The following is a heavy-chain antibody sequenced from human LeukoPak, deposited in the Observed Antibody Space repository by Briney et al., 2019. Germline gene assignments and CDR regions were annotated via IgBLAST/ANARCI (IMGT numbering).Heavy chain of an antibody. V-gene: IGHV4-39*07. Sequence: SETLSLTCTVSGGSISSSSYSWGWIRQPPGKGLEWIGNIYYTGSTYYNPSLKSRVTISVDTSKNQFSLKLSSVTAADAAVYYCARVPVNIWENWFDPWGQGTLVTASS. D-gene: IGHD1-26*01. CDR2: IYYTGST. J-gene: IGHJ5*02. CDR1: GGSISSSSYS. CDR3: ARVPVNIWENWFDP.